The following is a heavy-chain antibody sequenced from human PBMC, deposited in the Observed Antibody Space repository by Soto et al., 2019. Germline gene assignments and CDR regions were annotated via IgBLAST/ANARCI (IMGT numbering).Heavy chain of an antibody. D-gene: IGHD3-3*01. J-gene: IGHJ6*02. CDR3: ARDQPIFRVVIGEPADYYYGMDV. CDR1: GGTFSSYA. CDR2: IIPIFGTA. Sequence: SVKVSCKASGGTFSSYAISWVRQAPGQGLEWMGGIIPIFGTANYAQKFQGRVTITADESTSTAYMELSSLRSEDTAVYYCARDQPIFRVVIGEPADYYYGMDVWGQGTTVTVSS. V-gene: IGHV1-69*13.